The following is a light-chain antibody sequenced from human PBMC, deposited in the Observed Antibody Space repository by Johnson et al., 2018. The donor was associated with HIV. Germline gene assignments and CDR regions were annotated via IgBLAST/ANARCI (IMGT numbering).Light chain of an antibody. J-gene: IGLJ1*01. CDR2: DNN. V-gene: IGLV1-51*01. CDR1: SSNIGNNY. Sequence: LTQPPSVSAAPGQKVTISCSGSSSNIGNNYVSWYQQLPGTAPKLLIYDNNKRPSGIPDRFSGSKSGTSATLGITGLQSGDEADYYCGTWDSSLSAGGVFGTGTKVTVL. CDR3: GTWDSSLSAGGV.